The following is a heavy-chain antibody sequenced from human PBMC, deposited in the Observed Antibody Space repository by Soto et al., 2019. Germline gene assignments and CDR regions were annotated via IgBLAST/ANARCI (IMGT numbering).Heavy chain of an antibody. D-gene: IGHD3-22*01. CDR2: ISWNSGSI. J-gene: IGHJ4*02. V-gene: IGHV3-9*01. CDR1: GFTFSSYA. CDR3: AKGETTYYYDSSGYD. Sequence: GGSLRLSCAASGFTFSSYAMNWVRQAPGKGLEWVSGISWNSGSIGYADSVKGRFTISRDNAKNSLYLQMNSLRAEDTALYYCAKGETTYYYDSSGYDWGQGTLVTVSS.